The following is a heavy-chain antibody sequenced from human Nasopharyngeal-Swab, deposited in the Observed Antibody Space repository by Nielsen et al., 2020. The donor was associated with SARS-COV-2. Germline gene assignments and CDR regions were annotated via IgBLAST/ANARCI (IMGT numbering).Heavy chain of an antibody. CDR1: GGSFRGNF. J-gene: IGHJ6*02. CDR3: ARYRQYRGYYYYGMDV. Sequence: SETLSLTCAVYGGSFRGNFWSWIRQPPGKGLEWIGEINHSGSTNYNPSLKSRVTISVDTSKNQFSLKLSSVTAADTAAYYCARYRQYRGYYYYGMDVWGQGTTVTVSS. V-gene: IGHV4-34*01. CDR2: INHSGST. D-gene: IGHD6-13*01.